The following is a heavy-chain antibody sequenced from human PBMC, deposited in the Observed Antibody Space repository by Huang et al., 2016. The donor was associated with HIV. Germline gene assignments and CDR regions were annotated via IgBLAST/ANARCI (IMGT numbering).Heavy chain of an antibody. CDR1: GFDFSIYA. J-gene: IGHJ4*02. Sequence: QVQLGESGGGVVQPEKSLRLSCAASGFDFSIYAMNWVRQAPGKGPEGVAVIANDGNNMYYSDSVKGRFIISRDNSKNTLYLQMNSLRGEDTAIYYCARGGILGTSWYRPFDYWGQGTLVTVSS. CDR2: IANDGNNM. CDR3: ARGGILGTSWYRPFDY. V-gene: IGHV3-30-3*01. D-gene: IGHD6-13*01.